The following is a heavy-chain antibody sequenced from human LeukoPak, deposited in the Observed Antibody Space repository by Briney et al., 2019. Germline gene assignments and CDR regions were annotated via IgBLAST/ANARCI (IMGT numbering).Heavy chain of an antibody. CDR2: IKQDGSEK. Sequence: PGGSLRLSCAASGFTFSSYWMSWVRQAPGKGLEWVANIKQDGSEKYYVDSVKGRFTISRDNAKNSLYLQMNSLRAEDTAVYYCARGDTAMVRDDAFDIWGQGTMVTVSS. CDR1: GFTFSSYW. V-gene: IGHV3-7*01. J-gene: IGHJ3*02. D-gene: IGHD5-18*01. CDR3: ARGDTAMVRDDAFDI.